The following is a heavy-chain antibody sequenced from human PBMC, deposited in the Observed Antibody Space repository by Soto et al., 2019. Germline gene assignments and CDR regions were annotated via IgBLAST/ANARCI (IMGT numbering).Heavy chain of an antibody. CDR2: ISGSGGST. Sequence: PGGSPGLSCAASEFTFSREAMSWVRQAPGKGLEWVSAISGSGGSTYYADSVKGRFTISRDNSKNTLYLQMNSLRAEDTAVYYCANDQGHYIKGTYRYNWFDPWGQGTLVTVSS. CDR3: ANDQGHYIKGTYRYNWFDP. CDR1: EFTFSREA. D-gene: IGHD4-4*01. J-gene: IGHJ5*02. V-gene: IGHV3-23*01.